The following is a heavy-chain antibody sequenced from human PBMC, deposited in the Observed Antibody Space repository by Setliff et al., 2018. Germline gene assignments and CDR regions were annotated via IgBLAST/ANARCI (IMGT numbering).Heavy chain of an antibody. CDR3: ARGGHIRYDYYYMDV. D-gene: IGHD5-18*01. V-gene: IGHV1-46*01. CDR1: GYSFIRYY. CDR2: INVSGGSA. J-gene: IGHJ6*03. Sequence: ASVKVSCKTSGYSFIRYYMYWVRQAPGQGLEWMGLINVSGGSASYEQKFQGRVTMTRDTSTGTVYMELSSLRSEDTALYYCARGGHIRYDYYYMDVWGKGTTVTVSS.